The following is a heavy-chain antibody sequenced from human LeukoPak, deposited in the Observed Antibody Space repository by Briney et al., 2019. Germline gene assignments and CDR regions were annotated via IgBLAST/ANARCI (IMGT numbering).Heavy chain of an antibody. V-gene: IGHV4-4*02. Sequence: SETLSLTCAVSGGSISSSNWWSWVLQPPGKGLEWIVEIYHSGSTNYNPSLKSRVTTSVDKSKNQFSLKLSSVTAADTAVYYCARFSARGYYGSGSHNWFDPWGQGTLVTVSS. J-gene: IGHJ5*02. CDR3: ARFSARGYYGSGSHNWFDP. CDR1: GGSISSSNW. CDR2: IYHSGST. D-gene: IGHD3-10*01.